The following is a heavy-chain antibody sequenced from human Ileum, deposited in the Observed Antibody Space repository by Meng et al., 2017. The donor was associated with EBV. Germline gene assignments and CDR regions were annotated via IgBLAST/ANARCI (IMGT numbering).Heavy chain of an antibody. J-gene: IGHJ4*02. V-gene: IGHV4-28*01. CDR2: IYYSGTT. CDR3: ARNSESGSYIDY. CDR1: GYSISTTYW. Sequence: QAPGPCLGKPSDTLSPTCVVSGYSISTTYWWGWIRQPPGKGLEWIGHIYYSGTTYNNPSLKSRVTMSIDPSKNQFSLKLSSVTAVDTAVYYCARNSESGSYIDYWGLGTLVTVSS. D-gene: IGHD1-26*01.